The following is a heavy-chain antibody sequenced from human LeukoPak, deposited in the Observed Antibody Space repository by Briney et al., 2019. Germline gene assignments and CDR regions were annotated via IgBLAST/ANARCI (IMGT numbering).Heavy chain of an antibody. Sequence: PGGSLRLSCAVSGITLSNYGMSWVRKAPGKGLEWVAGISDSVGRTNYADSVKGRFAISRDNPKNTLYLQMNSLRAEDTAVYFCAKRGVVIRVILVGFHKEANYFDSWGQGALVTVSS. CDR2: ISDSVGRT. D-gene: IGHD3-22*01. CDR1: GITLSNYG. CDR3: AKRGVVIRVILVGFHKEANYFDS. J-gene: IGHJ4*02. V-gene: IGHV3-23*01.